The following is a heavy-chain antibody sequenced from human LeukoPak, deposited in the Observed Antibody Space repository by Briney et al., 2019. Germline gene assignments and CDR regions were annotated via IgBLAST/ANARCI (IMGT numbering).Heavy chain of an antibody. D-gene: IGHD2-2*01. CDR3: AKAGPLYCSSTSCPTDWVDY. CDR2: IRYDGSNK. J-gene: IGHJ4*02. V-gene: IGHV3-30*02. CDR1: GFTFSSYG. Sequence: SGGSLRLSCAASGFTFSSYGMHWVRQAPGKGLEWVAFIRYDGSNKYYADSVKGRFTISRDNSKNTLYLQMNSLRAEDTAVYYCAKAGPLYCSSTSCPTDWVDYWGQGTLVTVSS.